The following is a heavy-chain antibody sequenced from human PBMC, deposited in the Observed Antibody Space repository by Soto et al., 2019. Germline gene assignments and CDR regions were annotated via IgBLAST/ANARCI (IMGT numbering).Heavy chain of an antibody. CDR1: GFSFSSHW. J-gene: IGHJ3*01. CDR2: MNSDGSDT. CDR3: TSSGDHYAINAFDF. D-gene: IGHD2-8*01. V-gene: IGHV3-74*03. Sequence: DVQLVESGGGSAQPGGSLTLSCEASGFSFSSHWMHWVRQAPGRGLMWVSRMNSDGSDTMYADSVKGRFTISRDNAKNTVSLQMNGLRAEETGLYYCTSSGDHYAINAFDFWGQGAMVTVSS.